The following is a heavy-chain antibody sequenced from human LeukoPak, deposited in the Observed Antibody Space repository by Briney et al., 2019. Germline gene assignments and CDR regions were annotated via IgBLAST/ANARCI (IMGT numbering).Heavy chain of an antibody. Sequence: PGGSLRLSCTASGYTFSDYGMHWVRQAPAKGLEWLSVISYSGVVKFYADSVKGRFTVSRDNSKNTLYLQMNSLRDEDTAVYYCATDRSLSYFDYWGQGTLVTVSS. CDR3: ATDRSLSYFDY. J-gene: IGHJ4*02. CDR1: GYTFSDYG. CDR2: ISYSGVVK. V-gene: IGHV3-33*08.